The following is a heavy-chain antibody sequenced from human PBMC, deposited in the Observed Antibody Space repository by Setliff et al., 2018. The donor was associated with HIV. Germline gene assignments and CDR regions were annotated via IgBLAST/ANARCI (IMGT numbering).Heavy chain of an antibody. J-gene: IGHJ4*02. Sequence: ASVKVSCKVSGGTFTRNCISWVRQAPGQGLEWMGGILPFFDTANYAQKFQGRVTITADESTSTVHMELSSLTSEDTAVYYCARVPLSGWLYFDYWGQGTLVTVSS. D-gene: IGHD6-19*01. V-gene: IGHV1-69*13. CDR1: GGTFTRNC. CDR3: ARVPLSGWLYFDY. CDR2: ILPFFDTA.